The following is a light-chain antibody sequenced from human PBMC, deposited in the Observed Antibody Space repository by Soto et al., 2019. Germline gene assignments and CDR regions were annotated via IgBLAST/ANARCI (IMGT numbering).Light chain of an antibody. CDR1: TGAVTTGDY. CDR3: LLYSGVVLV. CDR2: STS. V-gene: IGLV7-43*01. Sequence: QAVVTQEPSLTVSPGGTVTLTCASSTGAVTTGDYPNWFQQKPGQAPRSLIHSTSNTHSWTPARFSGSLFGGKAALTLSSVQPEDEADYYCLLYSGVVLVFGGGTKLTVL. J-gene: IGLJ2*01.